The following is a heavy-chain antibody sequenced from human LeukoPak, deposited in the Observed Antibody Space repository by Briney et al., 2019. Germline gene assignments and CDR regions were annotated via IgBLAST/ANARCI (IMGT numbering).Heavy chain of an antibody. Sequence: SETLSLTCTVSGGSITSSTYYWGWIRQPPGKGLEWIGSIYSSGSTYYNPSLKSRVTISVDTSKNQFSLKLSSVTAADTAVYYCARVRPWKTASYSSSWYFGGFDPWGQGTLVTVSS. J-gene: IGHJ5*02. CDR1: GGSITSSTYY. D-gene: IGHD6-13*01. CDR2: IYSSGST. V-gene: IGHV4-39*07. CDR3: ARVRPWKTASYSSSWYFGGFDP.